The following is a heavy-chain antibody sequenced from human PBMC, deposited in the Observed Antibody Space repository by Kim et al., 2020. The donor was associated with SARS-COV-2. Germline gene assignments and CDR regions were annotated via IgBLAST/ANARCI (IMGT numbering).Heavy chain of an antibody. CDR1: GGSISSYY. D-gene: IGHD1-1*01. CDR2: IYYSGST. Sequence: SETLSLTCTVSGGSISSYYWSWIRQPPGKGLEWIGYIYYSGSTNYNPSLKSRVTISVDTSKNQFSLKLSSVTAADTAVYYCASTTQASYRPDAFDIWGQGTMVNVSS. V-gene: IGHV4-59*13. CDR3: ASTTQASYRPDAFDI. J-gene: IGHJ3*02.